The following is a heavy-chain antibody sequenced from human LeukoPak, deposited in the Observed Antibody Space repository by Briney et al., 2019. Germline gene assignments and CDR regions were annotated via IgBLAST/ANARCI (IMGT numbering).Heavy chain of an antibody. CDR3: AKDICSGGSCYFDY. J-gene: IGHJ4*02. V-gene: IGHV3-48*04. CDR2: ISSSSSTI. D-gene: IGHD2-15*01. Sequence: PGGSLRLSCAASGFTFSSYSMNWVRQAPGKGLEWVSYISSSSSTIYYADSVKGRFTISRDNAKNSLYLQMNSLRAEDMALYYCAKDICSGGSCYFDYWGQGTLVTVSS. CDR1: GFTFSSYS.